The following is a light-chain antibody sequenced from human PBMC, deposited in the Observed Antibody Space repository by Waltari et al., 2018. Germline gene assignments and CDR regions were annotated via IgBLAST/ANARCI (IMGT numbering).Light chain of an antibody. CDR2: GAS. Sequence: IQMTQSPSSLSASVGDRVTITCLSSYSIDNFLNWYQPKPGKAPKVLIYGASTLQSGVPSRFSGSGSGTDFTLTISSLQPEDFATYYCQESYGLPYTFGQGTKLEIK. CDR1: YSIDNF. J-gene: IGKJ2*01. V-gene: IGKV1-39*01. CDR3: QESYGLPYT.